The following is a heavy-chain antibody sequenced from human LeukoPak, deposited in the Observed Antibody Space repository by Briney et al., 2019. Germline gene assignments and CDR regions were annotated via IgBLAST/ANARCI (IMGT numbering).Heavy chain of an antibody. V-gene: IGHV1-18*01. CDR2: ISAYNGNT. D-gene: IGHD5-24*01. Sequence: ASVKVSCKASGYTFTSYGISWVRQAPGQGLEWMGWISAYNGNTHYAQKLQGRVTMTGDTSTSTVYMELSSLRSEDTAVYYCARVRDGYNDAYDIWGQGTMVTVTS. J-gene: IGHJ3*02. CDR1: GYTFTSYG. CDR3: ARVRDGYNDAYDI.